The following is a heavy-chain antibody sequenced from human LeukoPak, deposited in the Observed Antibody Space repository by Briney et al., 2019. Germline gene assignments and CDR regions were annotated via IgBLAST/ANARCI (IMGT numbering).Heavy chain of an antibody. J-gene: IGHJ4*02. CDR1: GGSISSGGYY. CDR3: VRTRWLQFAYFDY. V-gene: IGHV4-31*03. D-gene: IGHD5-24*01. Sequence: TLSLTCTVSGGSISSGGYYWSWIRQHPGKGLEWIGYIYYSGSTYYNPSLKSRVTISVDTSKNQFSLKLSSVTAADTGVYYCVRTRWLQFAYFDYWGQGTLVTVSS. CDR2: IYYSGST.